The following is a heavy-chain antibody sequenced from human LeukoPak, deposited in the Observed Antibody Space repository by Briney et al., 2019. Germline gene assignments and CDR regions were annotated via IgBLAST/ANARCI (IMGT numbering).Heavy chain of an antibody. CDR2: IYHSGST. D-gene: IGHD6-19*01. J-gene: IGHJ4*02. V-gene: IGHV4-38-2*02. CDR1: GYSISSGYY. Sequence: SETLSLTCAVSGYSISSGYYWGWIRQPPGKGLEWIGSIYHSGSTYYNPSLKSRVTISVDTSKNQFSLKLSSVTAADTAVYYCARDPQAVAGKRKGFDYWGQGTLVTVSS. CDR3: ARDPQAVAGKRKGFDY.